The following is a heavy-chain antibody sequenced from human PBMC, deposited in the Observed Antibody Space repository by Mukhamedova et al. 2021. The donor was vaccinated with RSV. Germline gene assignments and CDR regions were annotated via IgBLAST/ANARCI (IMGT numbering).Heavy chain of an antibody. V-gene: IGHV1-69*04. CDR3: ARDGGVGATEFFWFDP. Sequence: QWYQRRVTITADKSTSTAYMELSSLRSEDTAVYYCARDGGVGATEFFWFDPWGQGTLVTVSS. D-gene: IGHD1-26*01. J-gene: IGHJ5*02.